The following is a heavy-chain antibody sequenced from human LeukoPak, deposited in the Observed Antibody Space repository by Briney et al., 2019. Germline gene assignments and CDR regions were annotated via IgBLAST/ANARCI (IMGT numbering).Heavy chain of an antibody. V-gene: IGHV1-18*01. CDR3: ARVPGGNSDWFDP. CDR1: GYTFTSYG. D-gene: IGHD4-23*01. CDR2: ISAYNGNT. J-gene: IGHJ5*02. Sequence: EASVKVSRKASGYTFTSYGVIWVRQAPGRGLEWMGWISAYNGNTNYAQRLQGRVTMTTDTSTSTAYMELRSLRSDDTAVYYCARVPGGNSDWFDPWGQGTLVTVSS.